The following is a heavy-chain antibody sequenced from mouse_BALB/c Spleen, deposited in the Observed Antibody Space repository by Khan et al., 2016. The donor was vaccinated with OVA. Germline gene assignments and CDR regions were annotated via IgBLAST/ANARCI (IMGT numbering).Heavy chain of an antibody. V-gene: IGHV1-18*01. CDR1: GYSFTDYT. CDR2: INPYNVGT. J-gene: IGHJ3*01. Sequence: VQLQQSGPELVKPGASVKISCTASGYSFTDYTMNWVKQSHGKNLEWIGLINPYNVGTNYNQKFKGKATLTVDKSSSTAYMELLRLTSEDSAVYYCSRGGYGGLAYWGQGTLVTVSA. CDR3: SRGGYGGLAY. D-gene: IGHD1-1*01.